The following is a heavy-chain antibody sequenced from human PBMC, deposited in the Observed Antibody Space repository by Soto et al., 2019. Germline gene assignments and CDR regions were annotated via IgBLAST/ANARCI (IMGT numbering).Heavy chain of an antibody. J-gene: IGHJ5*02. V-gene: IGHV4-31*03. CDR1: GGSIRRGSYF. D-gene: IGHD2-2*01. CDR3: ARCSLVVVPAPGFDP. Sequence: PSETLSLTCTVSGGSIRRGSYFWSWIRQHPGRGLEWIGYIYYSGTTYYNPSLKSRVTISVDTSKNQFSLKLSSVSAADTALYYCARCSLVVVPAPGFDPWGRGTLVTVSS. CDR2: IYYSGTT.